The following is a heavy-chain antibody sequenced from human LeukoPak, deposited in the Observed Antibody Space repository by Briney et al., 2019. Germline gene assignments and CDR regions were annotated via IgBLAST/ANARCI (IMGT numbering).Heavy chain of an antibody. D-gene: IGHD2-21*02. Sequence: GGSLRLSCTASGFTFSSFAMSWVRQAPGKGLEWVSAISGSGGSTYYADSVKGRFTISRDNSKNTLYLQMNSLRAEDTAVYYCAKGVVVTAIPPFQHWGQGTLVTVSS. J-gene: IGHJ1*01. CDR3: AKGVVVTAIPPFQH. CDR1: GFTFSSFA. V-gene: IGHV3-23*01. CDR2: ISGSGGST.